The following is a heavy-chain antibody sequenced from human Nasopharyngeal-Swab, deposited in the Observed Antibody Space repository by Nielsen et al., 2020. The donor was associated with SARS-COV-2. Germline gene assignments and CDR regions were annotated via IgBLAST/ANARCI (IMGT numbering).Heavy chain of an antibody. CDR3: ARDFSSGWSYFDY. CDR1: GFTFSNYW. V-gene: IGHV3-21*01. CDR2: ISSSSSYI. Sequence: GESLKISCVASGFTFSNYWMHWVRQAPGKGLEWVSSISSSSSYIYYADSVKGRFTISRDNAKNSLYLQMNSLRAEDTAVYYCARDFSSGWSYFDYWGQGTLVTVSS. D-gene: IGHD6-19*01. J-gene: IGHJ4*02.